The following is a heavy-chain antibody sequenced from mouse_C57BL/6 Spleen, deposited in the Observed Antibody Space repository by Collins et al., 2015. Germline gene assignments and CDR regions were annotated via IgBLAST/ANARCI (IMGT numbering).Heavy chain of an antibody. V-gene: IGHV1-4*01. Sequence: VKMSCKASGYTFTSYTMHWVKQRPGQGLEWIGYINPSSDYTKYNQKFRDKATLTADKSSSTAYMQLSSLTSEDSAVYYCASDGFYKDYFDYWGQGTTLTVSS. CDR3: ASDGFYKDYFDY. CDR2: INPSSDYT. J-gene: IGHJ2*01. D-gene: IGHD2-3*01. CDR1: GYTFTSYT.